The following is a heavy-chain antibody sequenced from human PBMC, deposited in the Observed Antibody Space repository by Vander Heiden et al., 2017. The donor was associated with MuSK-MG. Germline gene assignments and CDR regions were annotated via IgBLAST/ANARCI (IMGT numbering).Heavy chain of an antibody. CDR2: INHSGST. V-gene: IGHV4-34*01. CDR1: GGSFSGYY. CDR3: ARRTYYDYVWGSYRFLGYFDY. D-gene: IGHD3-16*02. Sequence: QVQLQQWGAGLLKPSETLSLTCAVYGGSFSGYYWSWIRQPPGEGLEWIGEINHSGSTNYNPSLKSRVTISVDTSKNQFSLKLSSVTAADTAVYYCARRTYYDYVWGSYRFLGYFDYWGQGTLVTVSS. J-gene: IGHJ4*02.